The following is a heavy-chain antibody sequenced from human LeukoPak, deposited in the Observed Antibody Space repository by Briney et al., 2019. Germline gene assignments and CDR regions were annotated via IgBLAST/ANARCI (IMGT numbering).Heavy chain of an antibody. D-gene: IGHD6-13*01. CDR3: ARDSGIAAAGTDY. Sequence: PGGSLRLSCAASGFTFSSYGMHWVRQAPGKGLEWVAVIWYDGSNKHYADSVKGRFTISRDNSKNTLYLQMNSLRAEDTAVYYCARDSGIAAAGTDYWGQGTLVTVSS. CDR2: IWYDGSNK. J-gene: IGHJ4*02. CDR1: GFTFSSYG. V-gene: IGHV3-33*01.